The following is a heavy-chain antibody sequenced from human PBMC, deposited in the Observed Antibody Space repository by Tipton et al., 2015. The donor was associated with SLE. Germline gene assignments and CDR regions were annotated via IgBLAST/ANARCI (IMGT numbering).Heavy chain of an antibody. CDR2: IYYSGST. V-gene: IGHV4-59*11. CDR1: GGSFSVHY. CDR3: ARDLRYNYGMDV. J-gene: IGHJ6*02. Sequence: TLSLTCAVYGGSFSVHYWSWSWIRQPPGKGLEWIGYIYYSGSTNYNPSLKSRVTISVDTSKNQFSLKLSSVTAADTAVYYCARDLRYNYGMDVWGQGTTVTVSS.